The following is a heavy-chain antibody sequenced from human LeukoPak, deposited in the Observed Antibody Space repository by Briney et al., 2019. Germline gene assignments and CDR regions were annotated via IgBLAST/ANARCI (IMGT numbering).Heavy chain of an antibody. CDR1: GFTFSSYC. J-gene: IGHJ3*02. CDR3: ARDYVVIDAPDGFDI. CDR2: ISSTSRTI. V-gene: IGHV3-48*01. Sequence: GGSLRLSCTASGFTFSSYCMSWVRQAPGKGLEWVAYISSTSRTIYYADSVKGRFTISRDNSWNSLFLQMISLRVEDTALYYCARDYVVIDAPDGFDIWGQGTMVTVSS. D-gene: IGHD3-22*01.